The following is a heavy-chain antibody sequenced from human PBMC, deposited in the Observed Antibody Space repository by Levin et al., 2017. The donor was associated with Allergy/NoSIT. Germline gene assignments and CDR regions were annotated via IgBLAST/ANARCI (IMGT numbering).Heavy chain of an antibody. Sequence: VSGPTLVKPTQTLTLTCTFSGFSLSTSGVGVGWIRQPPGKALEWLALIYWDDDKRYSPSLKSRLTITKDTSKNQVVLTMTNMDPVDTATYYCAHSRDGYSSSWYWFDPWGQGTLVTVSS. CDR3: AHSRDGYSSSWYWFDP. CDR2: IYWDDDK. V-gene: IGHV2-5*02. J-gene: IGHJ5*02. CDR1: GFSLSTSGVG. D-gene: IGHD6-13*01.